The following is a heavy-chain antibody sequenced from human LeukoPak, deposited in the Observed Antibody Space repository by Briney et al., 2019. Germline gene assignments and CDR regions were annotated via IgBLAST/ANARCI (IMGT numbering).Heavy chain of an antibody. D-gene: IGHD2-2*01. V-gene: IGHV3-7*01. CDR3: AILGVVPAAPSNWFDP. CDR1: GFTFSHFW. Sequence: PGGSLRLSCAASGFTFSHFWMSWVRQAPGKGLEWVAYIKKTGSETYYVDSVKGRFTITRDNTRNSLFLQMYSLRAEDTAVYYCAILGVVPAAPSNWFDPWGQGTLVTVSS. CDR2: IKKTGSET. J-gene: IGHJ5*02.